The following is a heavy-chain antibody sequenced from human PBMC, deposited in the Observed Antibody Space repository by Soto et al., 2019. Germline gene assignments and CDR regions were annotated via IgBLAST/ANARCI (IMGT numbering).Heavy chain of an antibody. CDR1: RFTFSSYG. J-gene: IGHJ6*02. Sequence: QVQLVESGGGVVQPGRSLRLSCAASRFTFSSYGMHWVRQAPGKGLEWVAVISDDGSNKYYADSVKGRFTISRDNSKNTLYLQMNSLRAEDTAVYYCAKGLIYRDGFSGMDVWGQGTTVTVSS. CDR3: AKGLIYRDGFSGMDV. D-gene: IGHD1-26*01. V-gene: IGHV3-30*18. CDR2: ISDDGSNK.